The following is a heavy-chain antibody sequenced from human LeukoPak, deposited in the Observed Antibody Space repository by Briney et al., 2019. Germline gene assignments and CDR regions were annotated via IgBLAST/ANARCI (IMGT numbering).Heavy chain of an antibody. V-gene: IGHV1-69*13. J-gene: IGHJ4*02. CDR2: IIPIFGTA. CDR1: GGTFSSYA. CDR3: YSSGYYTTVTFTFDY. Sequence: SVKVSCKASGGTFSSYAISWVRQAPGQGLEWMGGIIPIFGTANYAQKFQGRVTITADESTSTAYMELSSLRSEDTAVYYCYSSGYYTTVTFTFDYWGQGTLVTVSS. D-gene: IGHD3-22*01.